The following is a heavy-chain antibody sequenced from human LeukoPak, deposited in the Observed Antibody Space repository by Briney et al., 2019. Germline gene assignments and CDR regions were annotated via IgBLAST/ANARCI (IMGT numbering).Heavy chain of an antibody. V-gene: IGHV1-69*06. Sequence: SAKVSCKASGGTFSSYAISWVRQAPGQGLEWMGGIIPIFGTANYAQKFQGRVTITADKSTSTAYMELSSLRSEDTAVYYCASPLSGWFGFDYWGQGTLVTVSS. D-gene: IGHD2-15*01. CDR2: IIPIFGTA. J-gene: IGHJ4*02. CDR3: ASPLSGWFGFDY. CDR1: GGTFSSYA.